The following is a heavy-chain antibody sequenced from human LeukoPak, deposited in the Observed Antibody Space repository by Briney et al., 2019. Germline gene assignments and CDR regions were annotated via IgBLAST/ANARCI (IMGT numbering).Heavy chain of an antibody. Sequence: GGSLRLSCAASGFTVSSEYMSWVRQAPGKGLEWVAVISYDGSNKYYADSVKGRFTISRDNSKNTLYLQMNSLRAEDTAVYYCARGIAAAADYWGQGTLVTVSS. CDR2: ISYDGSNK. J-gene: IGHJ4*02. V-gene: IGHV3-30-3*01. CDR1: GFTVSSEY. CDR3: ARGIAAAADY. D-gene: IGHD6-13*01.